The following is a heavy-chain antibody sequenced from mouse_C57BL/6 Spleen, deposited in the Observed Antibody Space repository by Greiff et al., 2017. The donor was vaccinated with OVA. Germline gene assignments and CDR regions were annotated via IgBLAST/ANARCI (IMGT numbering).Heavy chain of an antibody. CDR1: GFTFSSYA. Sequence: EVKLVESGGGLVKPGGSLKLSCAASGFTFSSYAMSWVRQTPEKRLEWVATISDGGSYTYYPDNVKGRFTISRDNAKNNLYLQMSHLKSEDTAMYYCARDSSYGSSSWFAYWGQGTLVTVSA. D-gene: IGHD1-1*01. CDR3: ARDSSYGSSSWFAY. J-gene: IGHJ3*01. V-gene: IGHV5-4*01. CDR2: ISDGGSYT.